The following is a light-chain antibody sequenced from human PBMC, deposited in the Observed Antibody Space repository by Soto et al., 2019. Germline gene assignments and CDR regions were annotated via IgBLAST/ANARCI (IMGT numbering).Light chain of an antibody. CDR3: SSYTSSSPYV. Sequence: QSALTQPASVSGSPGQSITISCTGTSSDVGTYKYVSWYQQHPGKAPKLMIYDVSNRPSGVSNRFSGSKSGNTASLTISGLQAEDEADYYCSSYTSSSPYVFCTGTKVTVL. V-gene: IGLV2-14*01. J-gene: IGLJ1*01. CDR1: SSDVGTYKY. CDR2: DVS.